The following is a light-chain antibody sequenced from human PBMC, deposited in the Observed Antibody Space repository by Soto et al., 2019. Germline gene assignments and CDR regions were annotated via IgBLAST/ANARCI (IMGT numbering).Light chain of an antibody. J-gene: IGKJ1*01. CDR3: QQYGSSPT. V-gene: IGKV3-20*01. CDR1: QSVSSSY. Sequence: EIVLTQSPGTLSLSPGERATLSCRSSQSVSSSYLAWYQQKPGQAPRLLIYDVSSRATGIPDRFSGSGSGTDFTLPISRLAPEDFAVYYCQQYGSSPTFGQGTKVEIK. CDR2: DVS.